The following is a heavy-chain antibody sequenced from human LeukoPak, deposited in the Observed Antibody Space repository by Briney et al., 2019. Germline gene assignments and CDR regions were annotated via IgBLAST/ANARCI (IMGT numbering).Heavy chain of an antibody. CDR3: ARVYYYESSGYSYY. Sequence: GGSLRLSCAASGFTFSSYSMNWVRQAPGKGLEWVSHISSGSGTIYYADSVKGRFTISRDNAQNSLYLQMNSLIAEDTAVYYCARVYYYESSGYSYYWGQGTLVTVSS. CDR2: ISSGSGTI. J-gene: IGHJ4*02. D-gene: IGHD3-22*01. V-gene: IGHV3-48*01. CDR1: GFTFSSYS.